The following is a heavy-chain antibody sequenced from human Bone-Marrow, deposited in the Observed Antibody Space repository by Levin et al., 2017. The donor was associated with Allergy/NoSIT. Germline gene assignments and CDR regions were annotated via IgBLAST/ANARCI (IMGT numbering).Heavy chain of an antibody. V-gene: IGHV4-59*01. CDR2: IYYSGST. D-gene: IGHD6-19*01. J-gene: IGHJ5*02. CDR3: ARVSSGWYQGNWFDP. Sequence: SETLSLTCTVSGGSISSYYWSWIRQPPGKGLEWIGYIYYSGSTNYNPSLKSRVTISVDTSKNQFSLKLSSVTAADTAVYYCARVSSGWYQGNWFDPWGQGTLVTVSS. CDR1: GGSISSYY.